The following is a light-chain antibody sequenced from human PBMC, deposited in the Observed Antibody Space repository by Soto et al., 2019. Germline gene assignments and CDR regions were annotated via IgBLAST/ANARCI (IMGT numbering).Light chain of an antibody. V-gene: IGLV2-14*01. J-gene: IGLJ1*01. CDR2: TVS. Sequence: QSVLTQPASVSGSPEQSITISCTGTSSDVGANIFVSWYQQRPGKVPKLMIYTVSSRPSGVSQRFSGSKSGNTASLTISGLQAEDEADYYCSSFTTDSTYVFGTGTKVTVL. CDR1: SSDVGANIF. CDR3: SSFTTDSTYV.